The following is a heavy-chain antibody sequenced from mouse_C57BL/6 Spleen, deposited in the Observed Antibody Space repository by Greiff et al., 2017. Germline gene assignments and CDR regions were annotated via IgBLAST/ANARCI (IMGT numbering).Heavy chain of an antibody. J-gene: IGHJ4*01. CDR2: ISSGSSTL. CDR1: GFTFSDYG. V-gene: IGHV5-17*01. CDR3: ARRPVGYGYDDYYAMDY. Sequence: EVQLVASGGGLVKPGGSLKLSCAASGFTFSDYGMHWVRQAPEKGLEWVAYISSGSSTLYYADTVKGRFTTSRDNAKNTLFRQMTSLRSEDTAMYYCARRPVGYGYDDYYAMDYWGQGTSVTVSS. D-gene: IGHD2-2*01.